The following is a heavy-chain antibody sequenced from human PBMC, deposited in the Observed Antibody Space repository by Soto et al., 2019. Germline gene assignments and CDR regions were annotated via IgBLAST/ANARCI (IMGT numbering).Heavy chain of an antibody. Sequence: VGSLRLSCAASGFTFSSSGMNWVRQTPGKGLEWVSSISSSSSYIYYADSVRGRFTISRDNAKNSLYLQMNSLRAEDTAVYYCARVEGDCSGGSCYFGTDWGQGTTVTVSS. CDR1: GFTFSSSG. CDR3: ARVEGDCSGGSCYFGTD. D-gene: IGHD2-15*01. J-gene: IGHJ6*02. V-gene: IGHV3-21*01. CDR2: ISSSSSYI.